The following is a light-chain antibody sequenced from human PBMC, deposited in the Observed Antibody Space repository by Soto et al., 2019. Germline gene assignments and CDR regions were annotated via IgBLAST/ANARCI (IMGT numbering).Light chain of an antibody. CDR3: QQRRNWPLT. V-gene: IGKV3-11*01. CDR2: DAS. CDR1: QSVSSY. Sequence: EIVLTQSPATLSLSPGERATLSCRASQSVSSYFAWYQQKPGQAPRLLVYDASNRATGIPARFSGSGSGTDFTLTISSPEPEDFAVYYCQQRRNWPLTFGQGTRLEIK. J-gene: IGKJ5*01.